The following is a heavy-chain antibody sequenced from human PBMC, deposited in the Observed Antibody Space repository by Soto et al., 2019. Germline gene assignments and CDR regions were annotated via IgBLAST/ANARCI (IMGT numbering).Heavy chain of an antibody. CDR3: ARSAHYYYYMDV. J-gene: IGHJ6*03. CDR1: GFTFSSYS. V-gene: IGHV3-48*01. Sequence: GGSLRLSCAASGFTFSSYSMNWVRQAPGKGLEWVSYISSSSSTIYYADSVKGRFTISRDNAKNSPYLQMNSLRAEDTAVYYCARSAHYYYYMDVWGKGTTVTVSS. CDR2: ISSSSSTI.